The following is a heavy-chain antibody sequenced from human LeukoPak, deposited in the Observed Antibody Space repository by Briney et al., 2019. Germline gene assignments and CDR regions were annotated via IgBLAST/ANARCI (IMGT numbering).Heavy chain of an antibody. J-gene: IGHJ1*01. CDR1: GFTFSTYG. V-gene: IGHV3-33*01. D-gene: IGHD3-22*01. Sequence: GGSLRLSCAASGFTFSTYGMHWVRQAPGKGLEWVAVIWYDGSNKYYADSVKGRFTISRDNSKNTLFLQMNSLRAEDTAVYYCAREAYYDNSGSYYGYFQHWGQGTLVTVSS. CDR2: IWYDGSNK. CDR3: AREAYYDNSGSYYGYFQH.